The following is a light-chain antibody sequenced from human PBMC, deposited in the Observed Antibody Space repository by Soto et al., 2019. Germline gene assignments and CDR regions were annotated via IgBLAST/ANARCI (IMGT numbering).Light chain of an antibody. V-gene: IGLV2-8*01. CDR2: EVT. CDR1: SSDVGGYNY. CDR3: TSFAGTSNPL. J-gene: IGLJ2*01. Sequence: QSALTQPPSASGSPGQSVTISCTGTSSDVGGYNYVSWYQQHPGKAPKVILYEVTKRPSGVPDRFSGSKSGNMASLTVSGLQAEDEADYCCTSFAGTSNPLFGGGTKLTVL.